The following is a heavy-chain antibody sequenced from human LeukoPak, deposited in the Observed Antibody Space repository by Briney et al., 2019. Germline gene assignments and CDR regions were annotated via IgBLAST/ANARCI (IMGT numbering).Heavy chain of an antibody. CDR2: IIPIFGTA. CDR3: ARAAKQWLVPGSRIFDY. D-gene: IGHD6-19*01. CDR1: GGTFSSYA. V-gene: IGHV1-69*05. Sequence: ASVKVSCKASGGTFSSYAISWVRQAPGQGLEWMGGIIPIFGTANYAQKFQGRVTITTDESTSTAYMELSSLRSEVTAVYYCARAAKQWLVPGSRIFDYWGQGTLVTVSS. J-gene: IGHJ4*02.